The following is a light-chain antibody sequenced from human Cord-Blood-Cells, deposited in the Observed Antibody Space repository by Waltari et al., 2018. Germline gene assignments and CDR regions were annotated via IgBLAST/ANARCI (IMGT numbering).Light chain of an antibody. CDR1: QGISSY. V-gene: IGKV1-8*01. CDR3: QQYYSYPLLLP. Sequence: AIRMTQSPSSLSASTGARVTITCRASQGISSYLAWYQQKPGKAPKLLIYAASTLPSGVPSWFSGSGSGTEFTLTISCLQSEDFATNYCQQYYSYPLLLPFGGGTRVEIK. CDR2: AAS. J-gene: IGKJ4*02.